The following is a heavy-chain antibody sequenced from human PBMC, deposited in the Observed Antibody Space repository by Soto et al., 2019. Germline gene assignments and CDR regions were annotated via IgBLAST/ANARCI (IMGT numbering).Heavy chain of an antibody. CDR2: ISGSGGST. CDR1: GFTFSSYA. Sequence: PGGSLRLSCAASGFTFSSYAMSWVRQAPGKGLEWVSAISGSGGSTYYADSVKGRFTISRDNSKNTLYLQMNSLRAEDTAVYYCAKDQRGYCTNGVCYTFDYWGQGTLVTVSS. D-gene: IGHD2-8*01. V-gene: IGHV3-23*01. J-gene: IGHJ4*02. CDR3: AKDQRGYCTNGVCYTFDY.